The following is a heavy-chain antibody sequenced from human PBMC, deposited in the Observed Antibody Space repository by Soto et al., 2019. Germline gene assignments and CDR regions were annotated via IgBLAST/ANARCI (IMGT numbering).Heavy chain of an antibody. D-gene: IGHD3-3*01. CDR2: IIAYNGNT. J-gene: IGHJ4*02. V-gene: IGHV1-18*01. Sequence: GASVKVSCKASGYTFTSYGISWVRRAPGQGLEWMGWIIAYNGNTNYAQKLQERVTITRDTSTSTAYMELSSLRSEDTAVYYCAAASYYDFWSGSTYWGQGTLVTVXS. CDR3: AAASYYDFWSGSTY. CDR1: GYTFTSYG.